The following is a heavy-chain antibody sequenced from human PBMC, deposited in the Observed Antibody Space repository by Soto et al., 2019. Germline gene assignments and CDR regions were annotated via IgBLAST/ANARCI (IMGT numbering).Heavy chain of an antibody. Sequence: GGSLRLSCTASGFTFSSYAMSWFRQAPGKGLEWVSSINGGGGTTNYADSVKGRFTISRDNSKNTMYLQMNSLRAEDTALYFCAKIICTTNCYDYWGQGTLVTVSS. CDR3: AKIICTTNCYDY. CDR2: INGGGGTT. CDR1: GFTFSSYA. V-gene: IGHV3-23*01. D-gene: IGHD2-2*01. J-gene: IGHJ4*02.